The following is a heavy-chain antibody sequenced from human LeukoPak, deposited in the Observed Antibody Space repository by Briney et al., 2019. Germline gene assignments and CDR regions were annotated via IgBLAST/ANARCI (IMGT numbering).Heavy chain of an antibody. CDR3: ARHPADYNNYRWFHP. D-gene: IGHD4-11*01. J-gene: IGHJ5*02. CDR2: IYYTGTT. CDR1: GGSINSGSSY. V-gene: IGHV4-39*01. Sequence: SETLSPTCTVSGGSINSGSSYWGWIRQPPGKGLEWIGTIYYTGTTYYNPSLKSRVTISVDTSKNQFSLKLSSVTAADTAVYYCARHPADYNNYRWFHPWGQGTLVTVSS.